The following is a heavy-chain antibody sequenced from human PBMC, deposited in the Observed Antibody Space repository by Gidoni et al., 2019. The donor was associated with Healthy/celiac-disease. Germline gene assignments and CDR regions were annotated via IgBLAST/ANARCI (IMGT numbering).Heavy chain of an antibody. CDR1: GGTFSSYA. Sequence: QVQLAQSGAEVKKPGSSVKVSCKASGGTFSSYAISWVRQAPGKGLEWMGGIIPIFGTANYAQKFQGRVTITADESTSTAYMELSSLRSEDTAVYYCARSTVRIVGATNYFDYWGQGTLVTVSS. D-gene: IGHD1-26*01. CDR3: ARSTVRIVGATNYFDY. J-gene: IGHJ4*02. V-gene: IGHV1-69*01. CDR2: IIPIFGTA.